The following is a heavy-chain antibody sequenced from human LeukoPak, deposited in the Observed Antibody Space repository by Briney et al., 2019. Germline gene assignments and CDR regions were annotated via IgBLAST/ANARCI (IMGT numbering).Heavy chain of an antibody. J-gene: IGHJ6*02. V-gene: IGHV3-48*02. CDR2: ISSSSSTI. CDR1: GFTFGSYS. Sequence: GGSLRLSCAASGFTFGSYSMNWVRQAPGKGLEWVSYISSSSSTIYYTDSVKGRFTISRDNAKNSLNLQMNSLRDEDTAVYYCARDRVGMDVWGQGTTVTVSS. D-gene: IGHD3-10*01. CDR3: ARDRVGMDV.